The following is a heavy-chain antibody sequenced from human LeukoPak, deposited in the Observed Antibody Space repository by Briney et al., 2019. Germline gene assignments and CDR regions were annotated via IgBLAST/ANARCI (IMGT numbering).Heavy chain of an antibody. CDR2: ISSSSSYI. J-gene: IGHJ5*02. CDR3: AKVGYGDWFDP. Sequence: PGGSLRLSCAASGFTFSSYSMNWVRQAPGKGLEWVSFISSSSSYIYYADSVKGRFTISRDNARNSLYLQMNSLTAEDTAVYYCAKVGYGDWFDPWGQGTLVTVSS. D-gene: IGHD1-1*01. CDR1: GFTFSSYS. V-gene: IGHV3-21*04.